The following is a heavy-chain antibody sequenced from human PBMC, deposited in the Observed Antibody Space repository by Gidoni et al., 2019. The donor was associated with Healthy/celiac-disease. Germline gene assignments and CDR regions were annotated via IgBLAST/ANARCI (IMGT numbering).Heavy chain of an antibody. J-gene: IGHJ3*02. Sequence: QVQLGQSGSEVKKPGSAVKVSCKASGGTFSSYASSWVRQAPVQGLEWMGGITPIFGTANYAQKFQGRFTITADESASTAYMELSSLRSEDTAVYYCAGDGGYCSSTSCPQGAFDIWCQGTMVTVSS. V-gene: IGHV1-69*01. D-gene: IGHD2-2*01. CDR2: ITPIFGTA. CDR1: GGTFSSYA. CDR3: AGDGGYCSSTSCPQGAFDI.